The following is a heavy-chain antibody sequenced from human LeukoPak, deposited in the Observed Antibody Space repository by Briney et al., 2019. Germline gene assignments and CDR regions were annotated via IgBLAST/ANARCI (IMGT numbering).Heavy chain of an antibody. CDR3: ASRFDP. CDR1: GGSFSNYY. CDR2: INHSGTT. Sequence: SETLSLTCALYGGSFSNYYWSWIRQPPGKGLEWIGEINHSGTTNYNPSLESRVTISVDTSKNQFSLKLSSATAADTAVYYCASRFDPWGQGTLVTASS. J-gene: IGHJ5*02. V-gene: IGHV4-34*01.